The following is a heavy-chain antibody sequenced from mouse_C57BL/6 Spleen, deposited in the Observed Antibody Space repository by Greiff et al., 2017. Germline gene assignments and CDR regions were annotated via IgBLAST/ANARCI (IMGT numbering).Heavy chain of an antibody. Sequence: QVQLQQPGAELVKPGASVKLSCKASGYTFTSYWMHWVKQRPGRGLEWIGRIDPNSGGTKYNEKFKSKATLTVDKPSSTAYMQLSSLTSEDSAVYYCARSYDGSSFYWYFDVWGTGTTVTVSS. J-gene: IGHJ1*03. CDR1: GYTFTSYW. D-gene: IGHD1-1*01. V-gene: IGHV1-72*01. CDR3: ARSYDGSSFYWYFDV. CDR2: IDPNSGGT.